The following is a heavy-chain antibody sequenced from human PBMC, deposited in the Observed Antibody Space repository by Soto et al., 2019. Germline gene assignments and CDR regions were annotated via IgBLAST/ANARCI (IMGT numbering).Heavy chain of an antibody. V-gene: IGHV2-5*02. Sequence: QITLKESGPTLVKPTQTLTLTCTFSGFSLSTSGVGVGWIRQPPGKALEWLALIYWDDDKLYSPSLKSRLTITKDTSKNQVVLTMTNMDPVDTGTYYCAHRPQYWGGEYYFDYWGQGTLVTVSS. CDR1: GFSLSTSGVG. J-gene: IGHJ4*02. CDR3: AHRPQYWGGEYYFDY. D-gene: IGHD3-10*01. CDR2: IYWDDDK.